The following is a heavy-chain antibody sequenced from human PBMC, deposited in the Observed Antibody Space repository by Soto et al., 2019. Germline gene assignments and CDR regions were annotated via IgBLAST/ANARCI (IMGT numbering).Heavy chain of an antibody. CDR2: INHSGST. V-gene: IGHV4-34*01. J-gene: IGHJ3*02. CDR1: GGSFSGYY. Sequence: PSETLSLTCAVYGGSFSGYYWSWIRQPPGKGLEWIGEINHSGSTNYNPSLKSRVTISVDTSKNQFSLKLSSVTAADTAVYYCARLVDGFAFDIWGQGTMVTVSS. D-gene: IGHD3-10*01. CDR3: ARLVDGFAFDI.